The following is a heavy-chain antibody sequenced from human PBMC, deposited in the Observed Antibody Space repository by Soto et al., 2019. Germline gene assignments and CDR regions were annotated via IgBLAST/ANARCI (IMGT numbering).Heavy chain of an antibody. CDR3: AREPYSSGWYNHYYYGMDV. CDR2: ISYDGSNK. J-gene: IGHJ6*02. Sequence: GGSLRLSCAASGFTFSSYAMHWVRQAPGKGLEWVAVISYDGSNKYYADSVKGRFTISRDNSKNTLYLQMNSLRAEDTAVYYCAREPYSSGWYNHYYYGMDVWGQGTTVTVSS. CDR1: GFTFSSYA. V-gene: IGHV3-30-3*01. D-gene: IGHD6-19*01.